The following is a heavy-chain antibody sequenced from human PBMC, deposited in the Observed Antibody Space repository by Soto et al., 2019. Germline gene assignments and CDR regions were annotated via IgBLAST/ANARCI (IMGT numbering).Heavy chain of an antibody. V-gene: IGHV1-46*01. J-gene: IGHJ3*02. D-gene: IGHD6-6*01. CDR3: ARVVRSSSAGGHAFDI. CDR1: GYTFTSYY. CDR2: INPSGGST. Sequence: ASVKVSCKASGYTFTSYYMHWVRQAPGQGLEWTGIINPSGGSTSYAQKFQGRVTMTRDTSTSTVYMELSSLRSEDTAVYYCARVVRSSSAGGHAFDIWGQGTMVTVSS.